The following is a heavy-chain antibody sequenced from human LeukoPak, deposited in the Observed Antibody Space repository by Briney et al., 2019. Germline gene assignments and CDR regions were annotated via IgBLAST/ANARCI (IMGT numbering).Heavy chain of an antibody. CDR1: GGSFSDYY. CDR2: INHSGST. D-gene: IGHD5-24*01. V-gene: IGHV4-34*01. CDR3: ASLGFPGEMGMDV. J-gene: IGHJ6*02. Sequence: SETLSLTCAVYGGSFSDYYWSWIRQPPGKGLEWIGEINHSGSTNYNPSLKNRVTISVDTSKNQFSLKLSSVTAADTAVYYCASLGFPGEMGMDVWGQGTTVTVPS.